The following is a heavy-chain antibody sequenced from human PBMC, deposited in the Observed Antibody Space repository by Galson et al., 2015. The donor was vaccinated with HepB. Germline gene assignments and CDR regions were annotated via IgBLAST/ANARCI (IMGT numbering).Heavy chain of an antibody. CDR3: AKEAHHYYGSGSYYNPRGYFQH. V-gene: IGHV3-23*01. D-gene: IGHD3-10*01. CDR2: ISGSGGST. J-gene: IGHJ1*01. Sequence: SLRLSCAASGFTFSSYAMSWVRQAPGKGLEWVSAISGSGGSTYYADSVKGRFTISRDNSKNTLYLQMNSLRAEDTAVYYCAKEAHHYYGSGSYYNPRGYFQHWGQGTLVTVSS. CDR1: GFTFSSYA.